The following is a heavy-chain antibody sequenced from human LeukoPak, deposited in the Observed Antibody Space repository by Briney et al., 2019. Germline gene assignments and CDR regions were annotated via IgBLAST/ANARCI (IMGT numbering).Heavy chain of an antibody. Sequence: SVKVSCKASGATFSSYAISWVRQAPGQGLEWMGGIIPIFGTANYAQKFQGRVTITADKSTSTAYMELSSLRSEDTAVYYCARDHRGIAADWFDPWGQGNLVTVSS. CDR3: ARDHRGIAADWFDP. J-gene: IGHJ5*02. CDR2: IIPIFGTA. D-gene: IGHD6-13*01. CDR1: GATFSSYA. V-gene: IGHV1-69*06.